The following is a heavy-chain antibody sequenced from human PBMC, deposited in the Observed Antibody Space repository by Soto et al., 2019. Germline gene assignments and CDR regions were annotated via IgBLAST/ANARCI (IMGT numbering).Heavy chain of an antibody. CDR3: ASRSSGWYFDY. CDR1: GFTFSSYA. CDR2: ISGSGSST. Sequence: EVQLLESGGGLVQPGGSLRLSCAASGFTFSSYAMNWVRQAPGKGLEWVSVISGSGSSTYYADSVKGRFTISRDNSKNTLYLQMNRLRAEDPAVYYCASRSSGWYFDYWGQGTLVTVSS. V-gene: IGHV3-23*01. D-gene: IGHD6-19*01. J-gene: IGHJ4*02.